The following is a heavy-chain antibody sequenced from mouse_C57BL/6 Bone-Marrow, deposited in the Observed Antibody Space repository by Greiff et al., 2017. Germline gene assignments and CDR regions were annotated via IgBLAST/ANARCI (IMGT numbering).Heavy chain of an antibody. CDR3: ARRVRYYYGSSPWYFDV. CDR1: GFSLSTSGMG. V-gene: IGHV8-12*01. Sequence: QVTLKVCGPGILQSSQTLSLTCSFSGFSLSTSGMGVSWIRQPSGKGLEWLAHIYWDDDKRYNPSLKSRLTISKDTSRNQVFLKITSVDTADTATYYCARRVRYYYGSSPWYFDVWGTGTTVTVSS. CDR2: IYWDDDK. J-gene: IGHJ1*03. D-gene: IGHD1-1*01.